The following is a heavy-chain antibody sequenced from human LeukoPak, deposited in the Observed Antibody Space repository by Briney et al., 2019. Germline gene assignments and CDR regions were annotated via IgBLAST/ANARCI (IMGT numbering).Heavy chain of an antibody. CDR2: IYYSGST. D-gene: IGHD1-1*01. Sequence: PSETLSLTCTVSGGSISSSSYYWGWIRQPPGKGLEWIGSIYYSGSTYYNPSLKSRVTISVDTSKNQFSLKLSPVTAADTAVYYCARELASRWGTGTGGAFDIWGQGTMVTVSS. CDR1: GGSISSSSYY. V-gene: IGHV4-39*07. CDR3: ARELASRWGTGTGGAFDI. J-gene: IGHJ3*02.